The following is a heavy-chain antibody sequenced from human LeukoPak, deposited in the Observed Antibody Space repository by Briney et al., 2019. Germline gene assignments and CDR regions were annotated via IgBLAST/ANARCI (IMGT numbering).Heavy chain of an antibody. D-gene: IGHD3-3*01. CDR2: ISDTGGST. J-gene: IGHJ6*04. Sequence: PGGSLRLSCAASGFTFSTYAMSWVRQAPGKGLEWVSTISDTGGSTYNADSVMGRFTISRDNSKNTLYLQMKRLRADDTAVYYCAKDRELSWSTHYAMDVWGKGTTVTVSS. V-gene: IGHV3-23*01. CDR3: AKDRELSWSTHYAMDV. CDR1: GFTFSTYA.